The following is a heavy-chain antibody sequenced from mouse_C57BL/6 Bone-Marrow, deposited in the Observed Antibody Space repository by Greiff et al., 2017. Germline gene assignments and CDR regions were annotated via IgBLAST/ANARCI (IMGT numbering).Heavy chain of an antibody. CDR2: INSDGGST. J-gene: IGHJ2*01. Sequence: DVMLVESGGGLVQPGASLKLSCESNEYEFPSHDMSWVRKTPEKGLELVAAINSDGGSTYYPDTMERRFIISRDNTKKTLYLQMSSLRSEDTALYYCARPDGNYPDGYWGQGTTLTVSA. V-gene: IGHV5-2*01. CDR3: ARPDGNYPDGY. D-gene: IGHD2-1*01. CDR1: EYEFPSHD.